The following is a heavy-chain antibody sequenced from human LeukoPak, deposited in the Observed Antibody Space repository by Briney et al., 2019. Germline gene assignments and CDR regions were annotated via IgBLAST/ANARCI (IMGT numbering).Heavy chain of an antibody. CDR3: ARDRSDSSGYYGYYFDC. D-gene: IGHD3-22*01. V-gene: IGHV4-59*01. J-gene: IGHJ4*02. CDR1: GGSICSYY. Sequence: PSDTLSLTCIVSGGSICSYYWRWIRQPPGKGLEWIGHYYYSGSTDYYPSLRSRVTISVDTSKNQFSLRLSSVTAADTAVYYCARDRSDSSGYYGYYFDCWGQGTLVSVSS. CDR2: YYYSGST.